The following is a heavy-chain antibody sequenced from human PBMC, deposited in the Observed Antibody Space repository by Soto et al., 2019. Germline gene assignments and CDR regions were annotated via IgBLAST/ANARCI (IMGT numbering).Heavy chain of an antibody. V-gene: IGHV2-5*02. CDR2: IYWDDDK. J-gene: IGHJ4*02. CDR1: GFSLSTSGVG. CDR3: AHSIGDYLSHAFDY. D-gene: IGHD4-17*01. Sequence: QITLKESGPTLVKPTQTLTLTCTFSGFSLSTSGVGVGWIRQPPGKALEWLALIYWDDDKRYSPSLKSRLTITKDTSKIQVVLTMTNMDPVDTATYYCAHSIGDYLSHAFDYWGQGTLVTVSS.